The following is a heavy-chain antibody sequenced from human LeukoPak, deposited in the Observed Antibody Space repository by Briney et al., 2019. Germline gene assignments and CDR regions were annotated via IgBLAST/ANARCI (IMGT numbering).Heavy chain of an antibody. J-gene: IGHJ4*02. CDR3: ARVAYCSTGVCLNYDC. V-gene: IGHV1-2*02. CDR2: INPNSGVT. D-gene: IGHD2-8*01. Sequence: ASVKVSCKASGGTFSSYAISWVRQAPGQGLEWMGWINPNSGVTRYAQRFQGRVTMTRDTSTSTAYMELSRLKSDDTAAYYCARVAYCSTGVCLNYDCWGQGTLVTVSS. CDR1: GGTFSSYA.